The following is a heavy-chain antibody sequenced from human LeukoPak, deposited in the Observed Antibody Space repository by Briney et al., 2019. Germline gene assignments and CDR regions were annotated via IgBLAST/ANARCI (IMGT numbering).Heavy chain of an antibody. CDR2: INHSGST. V-gene: IGHV4-34*01. Sequence: ASETLSLTCAVYGGSFSGYYWSWIRQPPGKGLDWIGEINHSGSTNYNPSLKSRVTISVDTSKNQFSLKLSSVTAADTAVYYCARGGHGGPYYFDYWGQGTLVTVSS. CDR3: ARGGHGGPYYFDY. D-gene: IGHD3-10*01. J-gene: IGHJ4*02. CDR1: GGSFSGYY.